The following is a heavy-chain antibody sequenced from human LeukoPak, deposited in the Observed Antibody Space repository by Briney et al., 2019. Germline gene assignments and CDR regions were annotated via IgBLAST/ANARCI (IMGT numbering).Heavy chain of an antibody. CDR3: ARERGRGSSSDY. CDR1: GFTVSSNY. CDR2: IYSGGST. D-gene: IGHD1-26*01. V-gene: IGHV3-53*01. Sequence: GGSLRLSCAASGFTVSSNYMSCVRQAPGKGLEWGSGIYSGGSTYYADSVKGRFTISRDTSKNTLYLQMNSLRAEDTAVYYCARERGRGSSSDYWGQGTLVTVSS. J-gene: IGHJ4*02.